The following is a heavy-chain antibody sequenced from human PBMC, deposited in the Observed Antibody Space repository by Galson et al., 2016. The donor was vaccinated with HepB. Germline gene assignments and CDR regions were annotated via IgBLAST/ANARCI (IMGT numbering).Heavy chain of an antibody. D-gene: IGHD3-3*01. V-gene: IGHV3-71*01. J-gene: IGHJ4*02. CDR1: GFTFSNYL. CDR3: ARDSLGHLAPLPGHYDFWSGYVDY. CDR2: IRSNTYGGAT. Sequence: SLRLSCAGSGFTFSNYLMNWVRQAPGKGLEWVGFIRSNTYGGATEYAASVKGRFFISRDDSSSVAYLQMNSLRAEDTAVYYCARDSLGHLAPLPGHYDFWSGYVDYWGQGTLVTVSS.